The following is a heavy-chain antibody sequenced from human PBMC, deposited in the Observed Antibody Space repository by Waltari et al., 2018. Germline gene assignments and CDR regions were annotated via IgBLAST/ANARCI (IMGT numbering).Heavy chain of an antibody. Sequence: QVQLQESGPGLVMPSETLSLTCTVSGGSISSYYWSWIRQPPGKGLEWIGYIYYSGSTNYNPSLKSRVTISVDTSKNQFSLKLSSVTAADTAVYYCARNLDEDGYNLAFDYWGQGTLVTVSS. V-gene: IGHV4-59*01. D-gene: IGHD5-12*01. CDR2: IYYSGST. J-gene: IGHJ4*02. CDR3: ARNLDEDGYNLAFDY. CDR1: GGSISSYY.